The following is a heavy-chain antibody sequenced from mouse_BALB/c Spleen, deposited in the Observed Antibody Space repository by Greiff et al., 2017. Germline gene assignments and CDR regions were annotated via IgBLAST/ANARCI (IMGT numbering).Heavy chain of an antibody. CDR1: GYSITSDYA. Sequence: EVKLMESGPGLVKPSQSLSLTCTVTGYSITSDYAWNWIRQFPGNKLEWMGYISYSGSTSYNPSLKSRISITRDTSKNQFFLQLNSVTTEDTATYYCAPIYYDYDERAAYAMDYWGQGTSVTVSS. J-gene: IGHJ4*01. V-gene: IGHV3-2*02. CDR3: APIYYDYDERAAYAMDY. CDR2: ISYSGST. D-gene: IGHD2-4*01.